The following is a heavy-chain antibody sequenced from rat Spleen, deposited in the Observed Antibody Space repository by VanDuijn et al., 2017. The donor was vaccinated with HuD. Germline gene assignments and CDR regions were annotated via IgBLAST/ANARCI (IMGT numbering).Heavy chain of an antibody. V-gene: IGHV5-43*01. CDR1: GFTFSSYV. D-gene: IGHD1-2*01. CDR2: INTDSRRT. J-gene: IGHJ2*01. CDR3: ARERDYSRYFDY. Sequence: EVQLVESGGGLVQPGSSLKVSCVASGFTFSSYVLHWFRQAPENGIEWLEYINTDSRRTHYAETGKGRFTISRDNAKDIMDMQLSSLRSEDTAMYFCARERDYSRYFDYWGQGVMVTVSS.